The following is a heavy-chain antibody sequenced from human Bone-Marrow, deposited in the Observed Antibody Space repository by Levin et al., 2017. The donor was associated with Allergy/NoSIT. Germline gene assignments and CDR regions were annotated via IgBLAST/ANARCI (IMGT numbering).Heavy chain of an antibody. J-gene: IGHJ5*02. V-gene: IGHV3-49*03. D-gene: IGHD2-15*01. CDR1: GFTFGDYA. Sequence: GGSLRLSCTASGFTFGDYAMSWFRQAPGKGLEWVGFIRSKAYGGTTEYAASVKGRFTISRDDSKSIAYLQMNSLKTEDTAVYYCTRSPYCSGGSCYSLGWFDPWGQGTLVTVSS. CDR3: TRSPYCSGGSCYSLGWFDP. CDR2: IRSKAYGGTT.